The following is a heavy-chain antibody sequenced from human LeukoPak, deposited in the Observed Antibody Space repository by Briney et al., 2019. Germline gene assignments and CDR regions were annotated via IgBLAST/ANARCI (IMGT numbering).Heavy chain of an antibody. CDR3: ATQGGTHAFDI. J-gene: IGHJ3*02. CDR2: IWYGGSNK. D-gene: IGHD1-1*01. V-gene: IGHV3-33*08. Sequence: PGGSLRLSCAASGFTFSSYGMHWVRQAPGKGLEWVAVIWYGGSNKYYADSVKGRFTISRDNSKNTLYLQMNSLRAEDTAVYYCATQGGTHAFDIWGQGTMVTVSS. CDR1: GFTFSSYG.